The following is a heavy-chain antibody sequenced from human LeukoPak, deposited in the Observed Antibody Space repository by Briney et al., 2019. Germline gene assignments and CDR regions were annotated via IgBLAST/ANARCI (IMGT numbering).Heavy chain of an antibody. J-gene: IGHJ4*02. CDR2: ISNTGST. Sequence: SETLSLTCTVSDDSISDYYRGWIRQPPGKGLEWIGSISNTGSTYYNPSLQSRVTISVDTSKNQFSLKLSSVTAADTAVYSCAREGITPGRIDYWGQGTLVTVSS. CDR3: AREGITPGRIDY. V-gene: IGHV4-38-2*02. CDR1: DDSISDYY. D-gene: IGHD2-15*01.